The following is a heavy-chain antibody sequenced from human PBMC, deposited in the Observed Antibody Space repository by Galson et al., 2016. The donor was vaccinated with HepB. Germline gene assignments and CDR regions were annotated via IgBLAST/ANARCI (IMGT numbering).Heavy chain of an antibody. CDR1: GFTFSSYS. J-gene: IGHJ2*01. CDR3: ARETNSDWFAYL. Sequence: SLRLSCAASGFTFSSYSMNWVRQAPGKGLAWVSYISSSGRNIYYADSVKGRFTISRDNAKNSLYLQMNGLRAEDTAVYYCARETNSDWFAYLFGRGTLVTVSS. D-gene: IGHD3-9*01. CDR2: ISSSGRNI. V-gene: IGHV3-48*01.